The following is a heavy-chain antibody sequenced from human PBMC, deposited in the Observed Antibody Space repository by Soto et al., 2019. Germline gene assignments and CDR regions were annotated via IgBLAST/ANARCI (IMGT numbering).Heavy chain of an antibody. CDR3: ARHKSGSDWLDP. CDR1: GGSISDISYC. V-gene: IGHV4-39*01. J-gene: IGHJ5*02. Sequence: SETLSLTCTVSGGSISDISYCWGWIRQPPGKGLQWIGCMFYSGATYYNPSLKNRVTLSVDTSNNEFSPKLVSVTAPDTAVYYCARHKSGSDWLDPWGQGTLVTVSS. CDR2: MFYSGAT. D-gene: IGHD2-15*01.